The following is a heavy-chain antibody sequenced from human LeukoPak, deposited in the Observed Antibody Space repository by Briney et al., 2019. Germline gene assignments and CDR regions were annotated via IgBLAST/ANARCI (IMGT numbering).Heavy chain of an antibody. Sequence: SETLSLTCTVSGGSFSGYYWSWIRQPPGKGLEWIGEINHSGSTNYNPSLKSRVTISVDTSKNQFSLKLSSVTAADTAVYYCARHYSSGWYRGGVRYWGQGTLVTVSS. CDR3: ARHYSSGWYRGGVRY. D-gene: IGHD6-19*01. CDR1: GGSFSGYY. J-gene: IGHJ4*02. V-gene: IGHV4-34*01. CDR2: INHSGST.